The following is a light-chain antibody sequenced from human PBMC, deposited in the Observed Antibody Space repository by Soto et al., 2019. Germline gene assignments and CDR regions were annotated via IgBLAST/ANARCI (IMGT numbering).Light chain of an antibody. CDR1: QDISNY. J-gene: IGKJ1*01. Sequence: DIQMTQSPSSLYASVGDRVTITCRASQDISNYLAWYQQKPGEVPKLLIYGASTLQSGVPSRFSGSRSGTDFTLTISSLQTEDVATYYCQNYNRAPWTFGQGTKVETK. CDR3: QNYNRAPWT. V-gene: IGKV1-27*01. CDR2: GAS.